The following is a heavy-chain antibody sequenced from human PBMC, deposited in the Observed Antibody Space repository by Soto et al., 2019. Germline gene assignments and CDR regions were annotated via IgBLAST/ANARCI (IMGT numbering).Heavy chain of an antibody. CDR2: IYWHDEK. Sequence: QITLKESGPTLVKPTQTLTLTCTCSGFALSTRGVGVGWIRQPPGKALEWLALIYWHDEKRYNPSLTSRLTITKDTSKNQVVLTMTNVDPVDTGTYYCAHRHPSAVGTVRYCFGSWGQGSLVTVSS. V-gene: IGHV2-5*01. D-gene: IGHD6-13*01. J-gene: IGHJ5*01. CDR3: AHRHPSAVGTVRYCFGS. CDR1: GFALSTRGVG.